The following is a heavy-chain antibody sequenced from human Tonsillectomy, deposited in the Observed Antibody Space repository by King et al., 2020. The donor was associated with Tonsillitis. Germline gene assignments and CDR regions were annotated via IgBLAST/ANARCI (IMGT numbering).Heavy chain of an antibody. V-gene: IGHV3-30*02. J-gene: IGHJ6*02. D-gene: IGHD6-13*01. CDR3: AKGMIAAAGVYYYYGFDV. CDR1: GFTFSRYG. CDR2: IRYDESNK. Sequence: VQLVESGGGVVQRGGSLRLSCAASGFTFSRYGMFWVRQAPGKGLEWVALIRYDESNKYYGDAVKGRFTISRDNSRNTLFLEMNSLRVEDTAMYYCAKGMIAAAGVYYYYGFDVWGQGTTVTVSS.